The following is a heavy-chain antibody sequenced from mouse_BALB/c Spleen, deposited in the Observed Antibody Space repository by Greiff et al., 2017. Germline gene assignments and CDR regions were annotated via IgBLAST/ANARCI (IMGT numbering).Heavy chain of an antibody. CDR3: ARDLYDVGGAMDY. V-gene: IGHV5-4*02. Sequence: DVKLVESGGGLVQPGGSLKLSCAASGFTFSDYYMYWVRQTPEKRLEWVATISDGGSYTYYPDSVKGRFTISRDNAKNNLYLQMSSLKSEDTAMYYCARDLYDVGGAMDYWGQGTSVTVSS. J-gene: IGHJ4*01. D-gene: IGHD2-12*01. CDR2: ISDGGSYT. CDR1: GFTFSDYY.